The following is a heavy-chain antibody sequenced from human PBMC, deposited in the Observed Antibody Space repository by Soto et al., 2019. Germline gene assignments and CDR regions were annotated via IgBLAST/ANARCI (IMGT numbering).Heavy chain of an antibody. Sequence: PGGSLRLSCTASGFTFGDYAMSWFRQAPGKGMEWVGFIRSKAYGGTTEYAASVKGRFTISRDDSKSIAYLQMNSMKTEDTAVYYCTRDKARGYFDYWGQGTLVTVSS. J-gene: IGHJ4*02. CDR3: TRDKARGYFDY. CDR2: IRSKAYGGTT. D-gene: IGHD3-10*01. V-gene: IGHV3-49*03. CDR1: GFTFGDYA.